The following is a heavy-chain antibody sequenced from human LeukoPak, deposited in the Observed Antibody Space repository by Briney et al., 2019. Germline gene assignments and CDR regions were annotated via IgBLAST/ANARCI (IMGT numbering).Heavy chain of an antibody. CDR2: IYSGGST. V-gene: IGHV3-66*01. J-gene: IGHJ4*02. D-gene: IGHD1-26*01. CDR3: ARKSDSGSPGGHY. CDR1: GFSVSNNY. Sequence: GGALRLSCVVSGFSVSNNYINWGRQAPGEGLGGVSVIYSGGSTYYADSVKGRFTISRDNSKNTLFLQMNSLRAEDTAVYYCARKSDSGSPGGHYWGQGTLVTVSS.